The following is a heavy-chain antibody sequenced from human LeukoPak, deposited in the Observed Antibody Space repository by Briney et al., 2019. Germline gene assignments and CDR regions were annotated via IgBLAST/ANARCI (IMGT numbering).Heavy chain of an antibody. CDR2: IYYSGST. CDR1: GGSISSYY. CDR3: ASAYYDFWSGYYLESPPRLDY. Sequence: SETLSLTCTVSGGSISSYYWSWIRQPPGKGLEWIGYIYYSGSTNYNPSLKSRVTISIDTSKNQFSLKLSSVTAADTAVYYCASAYYDFWSGYYLESPPRLDYWGQGTLVTVSS. D-gene: IGHD3-3*01. V-gene: IGHV4-59*01. J-gene: IGHJ4*02.